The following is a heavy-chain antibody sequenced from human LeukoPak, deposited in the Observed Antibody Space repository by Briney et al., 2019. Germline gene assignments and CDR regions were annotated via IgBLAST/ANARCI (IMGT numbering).Heavy chain of an antibody. V-gene: IGHV7-4-1*02. CDR1: GYTFTNYA. Sequence: ASVKVSCKASGYTFTNYAMNWVRQVPGQGLEWMGWIDTNTGNPTYAQGFTEQFVFSLDTSVNTAYLQINSLKSEDTAVYYCARDNYGAEEGIGSSLVWLDPWGQGTLVTVPS. CDR2: IDTNTGNP. CDR3: ARDNYGAEEGIGSSLVWLDP. J-gene: IGHJ5*02. D-gene: IGHD6-13*01.